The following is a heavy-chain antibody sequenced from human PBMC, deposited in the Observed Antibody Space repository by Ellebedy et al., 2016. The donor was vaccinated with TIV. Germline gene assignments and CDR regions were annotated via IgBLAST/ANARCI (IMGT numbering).Heavy chain of an antibody. J-gene: IGHJ5*02. Sequence: MPSETLSLTCSVSGGPISSSSYYRGWIRQPPGKGPEWIGSIYSSGSTYDNPSLKSRVTISADTSKNQLSLTLSSVTAADTAVYYCARDPALPRGRFDTWGQGTLVTVSS. CDR1: GGPISSSSYY. CDR2: IYSSGST. V-gene: IGHV4-39*07. D-gene: IGHD1-26*01. CDR3: ARDPALPRGRFDT.